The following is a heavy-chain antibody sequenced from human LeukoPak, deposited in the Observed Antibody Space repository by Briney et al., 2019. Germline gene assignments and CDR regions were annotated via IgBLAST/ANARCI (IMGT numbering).Heavy chain of an antibody. CDR3: ARVKRGYSYGYGAPLNWFDP. Sequence: SETLSLTCTVSGGSIGTYYWSWIRQPPGKGLEWIGYIYYNGYTDYNPSLKSRVTISLHTSKNQFSLNLSSVTAADTAVYYCARVKRGYSYGYGAPLNWFDPWGQGTLVTVSS. D-gene: IGHD5-18*01. CDR1: GGSIGTYY. J-gene: IGHJ5*02. V-gene: IGHV4-59*01. CDR2: IYYNGYT.